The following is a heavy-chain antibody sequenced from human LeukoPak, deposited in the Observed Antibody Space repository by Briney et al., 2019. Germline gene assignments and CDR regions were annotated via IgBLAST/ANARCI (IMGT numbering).Heavy chain of an antibody. CDR1: GGSISSSSYY. V-gene: IGHV4-39*07. CDR3: ARDQVAFDI. CDR2: IYYSGST. Sequence: SETLSLTCTVSGGSISSSSYYWGWIRQPPGKGLEWIGSIYYSGSTYYNPSLKSRVTISVDTSRNQVSLKLSSVTATDTAVYYCARDQVAFDIWGQGTRVTVSS. J-gene: IGHJ3*02.